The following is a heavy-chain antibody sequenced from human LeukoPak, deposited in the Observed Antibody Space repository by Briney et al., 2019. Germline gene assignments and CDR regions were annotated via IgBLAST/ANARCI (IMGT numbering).Heavy chain of an antibody. CDR1: GYTFTSYA. J-gene: IGHJ6*02. D-gene: IGHD3-10*02. CDR3: ARDLFNLHYYYGMDV. CDR2: INTNTGNP. V-gene: IGHV7-4-1*02. Sequence: ASVKVSCKASGYTFTSYAMNWVRQAPGQGLEWMGWINTNTGNPTYAQGFTGRFAFSLDTSVSTAYLQISSLKAEDTAVYYCARDLFNLHYYYGMDVWGQGTTVTVSS.